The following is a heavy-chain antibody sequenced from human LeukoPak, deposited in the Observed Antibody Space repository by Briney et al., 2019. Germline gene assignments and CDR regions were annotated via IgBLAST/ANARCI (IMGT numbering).Heavy chain of an antibody. CDR3: ARGRREGVVTEPEIVDY. CDR2: INHSGST. J-gene: IGHJ4*02. V-gene: IGHV4-34*01. CDR1: GGSFSGYY. D-gene: IGHD2-21*02. Sequence: SETLSLTCAVYGGSFSGYYWSWIRQPPGKGLEWIGEINHSGSTNYNPSLKSRVTISVDTSKNQFSLKLSSVTAADTAVYYCARGRREGVVTEPEIVDYWGQGTLVTVSS.